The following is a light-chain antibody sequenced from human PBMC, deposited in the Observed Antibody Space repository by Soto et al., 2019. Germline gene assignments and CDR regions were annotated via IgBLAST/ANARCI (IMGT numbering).Light chain of an antibody. CDR1: QGISSY. V-gene: IGKV1-8*01. J-gene: IGKJ1*01. CDR3: QQYYSYPPCT. Sequence: AIRMTQSPSSLSASTGDRVTITCRASQGISSYLAWYQQKPGKAPKLLIYAASTLQSGVPSRFSGSGSGTDFTLTISCLQSEDFATDFCQQYYSYPPCTFGQGTKVEIK. CDR2: AAS.